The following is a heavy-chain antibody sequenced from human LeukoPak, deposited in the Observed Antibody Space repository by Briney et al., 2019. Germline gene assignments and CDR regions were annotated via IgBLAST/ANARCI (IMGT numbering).Heavy chain of an antibody. CDR3: AKGGVVAAAGTDY. V-gene: IGHV3-30*02. CDR1: GFTFSSYG. D-gene: IGHD6-13*01. CDR2: IRYDGSNK. J-gene: IGHJ4*02. Sequence: GGSLRLSCAASGFTFSSYGMHWVRQAPGEGLEWVAFIRYDGSNKYYADSVKGRFTISRDNSKNTLYLQMNSLRAEDTAVYYCAKGGVVAAAGTDYWGQGTLVTVSS.